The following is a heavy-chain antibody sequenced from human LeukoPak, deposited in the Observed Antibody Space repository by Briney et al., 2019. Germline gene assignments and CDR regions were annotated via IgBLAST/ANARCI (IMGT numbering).Heavy chain of an antibody. J-gene: IGHJ4*02. CDR2: INHSGST. V-gene: IGHV4-34*01. CDR3: ARGCGDTVATYSFFDY. CDR1: GGSFSGYY. Sequence: SETLSLTCAVYGGSFSGYYWSWIRQPPGKGLEWIGEINHSGSTNYNPSLKSRVTISVDTSKNQFSLKLSSVTAADTAVYYCARGCGDTVATYSFFDYWGQGTLVTVSS. D-gene: IGHD5-12*01.